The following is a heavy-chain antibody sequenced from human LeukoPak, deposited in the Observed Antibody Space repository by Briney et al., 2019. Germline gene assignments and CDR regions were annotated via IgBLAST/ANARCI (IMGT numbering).Heavy chain of an antibody. J-gene: IGHJ4*02. CDR3: ARDGHKDGCNSYYFDY. CDR2: IIPIFGTA. V-gene: IGHV1-69*01. Sequence: SVKVSCKASGGTFSSYAISWVRQAPGQGLEWMGGIIPIFGTANYAQKFQGRVTITADESTSTAYMELSSLRSEDTAVYYCARDGHKDGCNSYYFDYWGQGTLVTVSS. CDR1: GGTFSSYA. D-gene: IGHD5-24*01.